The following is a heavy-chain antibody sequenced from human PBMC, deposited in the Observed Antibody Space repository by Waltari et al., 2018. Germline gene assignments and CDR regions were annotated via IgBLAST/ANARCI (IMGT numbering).Heavy chain of an antibody. V-gene: IGHV4-31*03. CDR1: GGSISSGGYY. CDR3: ARQWLRRGDFDY. Sequence: QVQLQESGPGLVKPSQTLSLTCTVSGGSISSGGYYWSWIRQHPGKGLEWIGYIYYSGITYDNPSLKSRVTISVDTSKNQFSLKLSSVTAADTAVYYCARQWLRRGDFDYWGQGTLVTVSS. CDR2: IYYSGIT. D-gene: IGHD5-12*01. J-gene: IGHJ4*02.